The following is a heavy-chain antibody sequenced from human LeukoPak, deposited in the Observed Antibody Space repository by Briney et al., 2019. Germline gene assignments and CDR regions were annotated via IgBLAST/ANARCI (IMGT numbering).Heavy chain of an antibody. CDR2: IYYSGST. D-gene: IGHD3-22*01. CDR1: GGSISSSSYY. CDR3: AWSDAYYYDSSGYSPPDAFDI. V-gene: IGHV4-39*01. Sequence: TSETLSLTCTVPGGSISSSSYYWGWIRQPPGKGLEWIGSIYYSGSTYYNPSLKSRVTISVDTSKNQFSLKLSSVTAADTAVYYCAWSDAYYYDSSGYSPPDAFDIWGQGTMVTVSS. J-gene: IGHJ3*02.